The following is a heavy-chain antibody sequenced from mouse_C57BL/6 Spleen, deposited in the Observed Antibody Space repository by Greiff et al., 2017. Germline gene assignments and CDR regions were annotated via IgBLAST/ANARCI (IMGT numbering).Heavy chain of an antibody. CDR3: ARSGYADDYFDY. Sequence: VQLKQSGPELVKPGASVKMSCKASGYTFTDYNMHWVKQSHGKSLEWIGYINPNNGGTSYNQKFKGKATLTVNKSSSTAYMELRSLTSEDSAVYYCARSGYADDYFDYWGQGTTLTVSS. D-gene: IGHD3-1*01. J-gene: IGHJ2*01. CDR2: INPNNGGT. CDR1: GYTFTDYN. V-gene: IGHV1-22*01.